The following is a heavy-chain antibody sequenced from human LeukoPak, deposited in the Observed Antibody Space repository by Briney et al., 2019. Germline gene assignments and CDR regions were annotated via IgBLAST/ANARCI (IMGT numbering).Heavy chain of an antibody. CDR1: GYTLTGHY. D-gene: IGHD3-22*01. J-gene: IGHJ4*02. CDR2: INPNSGGT. CDR3: ARTTYYYDSSGYYTPPHFDY. Sequence: ASVKVSCKASGYTLTGHYMHWVRQAPGQGLEWMGRINPNSGGTNYAQKFQGRVTMTRDTSISTAYMELSRLRSDDTAVYYCARTTYYYDSSGYYTPPHFDYWGQETLVTVSS. V-gene: IGHV1-2*06.